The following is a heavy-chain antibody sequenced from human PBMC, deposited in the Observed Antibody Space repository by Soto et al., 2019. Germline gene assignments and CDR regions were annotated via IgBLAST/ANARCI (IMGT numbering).Heavy chain of an antibody. CDR3: ARGSITIFGVVPEPYYYYYMDV. CDR1: GFTFSSYS. V-gene: IGHV3-48*01. J-gene: IGHJ6*03. CDR2: ISSSSSTI. Sequence: GGSLRLSCAASGFTFSSYSMNWVRQAPGKGLEWVSYISSSSSTIYYADSVKGRFTISRDNAKNSLYLQMNSLRAEDTAVYYCARGSITIFGVVPEPYYYYYMDVWGKGTTVTVSS. D-gene: IGHD3-3*01.